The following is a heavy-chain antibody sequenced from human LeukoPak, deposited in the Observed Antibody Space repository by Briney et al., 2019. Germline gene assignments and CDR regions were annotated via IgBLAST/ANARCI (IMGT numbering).Heavy chain of an antibody. CDR3: ARPNGDYYNWFDP. Sequence: ASVMVSCKASGYTFTGYYIHWVRQAPGQGLEWMGWINPNSGDTNYAQKFQDRVTLTRDTSISTVYMELTNLRSDDTAVCYCARPNGDYYNWFDPWGQGTLVTVSS. V-gene: IGHV1-2*02. D-gene: IGHD4-17*01. J-gene: IGHJ5*02. CDR1: GYTFTGYY. CDR2: INPNSGDT.